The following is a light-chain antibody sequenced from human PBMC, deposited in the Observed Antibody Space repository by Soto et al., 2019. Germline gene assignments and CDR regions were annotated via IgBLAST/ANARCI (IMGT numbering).Light chain of an antibody. Sequence: AIRMTQSPSSFSASTGDRVTITCRASQGISSYLAWYQQKPGKAPKLLIYAASTLQSGVPSRFSGSGSGTDFTLTISCLQSEDFATYYCQQYYSYPVTFGPGTKGDNK. CDR1: QGISSY. V-gene: IGKV1-8*01. CDR3: QQYYSYPVT. J-gene: IGKJ3*01. CDR2: AAS.